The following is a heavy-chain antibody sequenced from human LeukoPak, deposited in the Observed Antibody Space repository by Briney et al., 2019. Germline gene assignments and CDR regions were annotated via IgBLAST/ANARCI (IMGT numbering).Heavy chain of an antibody. V-gene: IGHV4-34*01. CDR1: GGPLRLYY. CDR2: VSRGGNT. Sequence: SETLTLTCAVYGGPLRLYYWSWIRQPPGKGLEWIGEVSRGGNTMYSPSLKSRVTISLDTSNNQVSLKLSSVTAADTAMYYCGLSTTRATTRTIDYWGQGTLVTGSS. CDR3: GLSTTRATTRTIDY. J-gene: IGHJ4*02. D-gene: IGHD4-17*01.